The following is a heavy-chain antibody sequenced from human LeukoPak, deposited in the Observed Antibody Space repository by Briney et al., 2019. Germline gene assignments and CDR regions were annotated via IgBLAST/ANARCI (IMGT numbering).Heavy chain of an antibody. Sequence: GGSLRLSCEASGFKFSDAWVNWVRHAPGKGLKWVGRMKSKGSGGTTDYAAPVKGRFTISRDDSKNTLFLQMSSLQAEDTAVYYCAWDGNFYYDMDVWGQGTTVTVS. CDR3: AWDGNFYYDMDV. D-gene: IGHD1-26*01. V-gene: IGHV3-15*01. CDR1: GFKFSDAW. J-gene: IGHJ6*02. CDR2: MKSKGSGGTT.